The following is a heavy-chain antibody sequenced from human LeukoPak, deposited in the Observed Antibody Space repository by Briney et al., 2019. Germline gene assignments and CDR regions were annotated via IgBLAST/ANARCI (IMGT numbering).Heavy chain of an antibody. J-gene: IGHJ4*02. CDR1: GGSISSGDYY. D-gene: IGHD2-15*01. Sequence: DPSETLSLTCSVSGGSISSGDYYWGWIRQPPGEGLEWIGYIYYSGSTFYNPSLRSRVAISVDTSKNRFSLRLTSVTAADTAVYYCARAQIASKVDYWGQGTLVTVSS. CDR3: ARAQIASKVDY. V-gene: IGHV4-30-4*01. CDR2: IYYSGST.